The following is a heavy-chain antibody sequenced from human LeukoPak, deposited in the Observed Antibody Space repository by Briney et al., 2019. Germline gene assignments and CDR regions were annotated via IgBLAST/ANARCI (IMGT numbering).Heavy chain of an antibody. CDR1: GFTFSSNG. Sequence: PGGSLRLSCAASGFTFSSNGMNWVRQAPGKGLEWVSSISSGSRYTYYADSVKGRFTISRDNAKNSLYLQMNSLRAEDTAVYYCATDVRDEYSSGWYPIGYWGQGTLVTVSS. V-gene: IGHV3-21*01. D-gene: IGHD6-19*01. CDR2: ISSGSRYT. J-gene: IGHJ4*02. CDR3: ATDVRDEYSSGWYPIGY.